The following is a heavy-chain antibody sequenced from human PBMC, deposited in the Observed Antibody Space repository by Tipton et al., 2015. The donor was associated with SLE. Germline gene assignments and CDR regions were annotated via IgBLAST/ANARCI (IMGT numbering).Heavy chain of an antibody. J-gene: IGHJ4*02. V-gene: IGHV3-74*01. CDR3: ARDGSGLAFDY. CDR1: GFTFSSYW. CDR2: VNYDGSST. Sequence: SLRLSCAASGFTFSSYWMYWVRQVPGKGLAWVSHVNYDGSSTSYADSVKGRFTISRDNAKNTLYLQMNSLRVEDTGVYYCARDGSGLAFDYWGQGIQISVSS. D-gene: IGHD6-19*01.